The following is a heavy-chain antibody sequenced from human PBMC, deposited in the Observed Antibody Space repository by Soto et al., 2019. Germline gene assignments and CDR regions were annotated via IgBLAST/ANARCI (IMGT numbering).Heavy chain of an antibody. CDR2: IKFDGSEK. J-gene: IGHJ4*02. Sequence: LRLSCEASGFTFSDYWMSWVRQAPGKGPEWVANIKFDGSEKQYVDSVRGRFTISRDNSRNSLFLQMNSLRAGDTAVYYCVKDGGYCSSSTCYSPRNHYFDSWGQGTLVTV. CDR1: GFTFSDYW. V-gene: IGHV3-7*03. CDR3: VKDGGYCSSSTCYSPRNHYFDS. D-gene: IGHD2-2*01.